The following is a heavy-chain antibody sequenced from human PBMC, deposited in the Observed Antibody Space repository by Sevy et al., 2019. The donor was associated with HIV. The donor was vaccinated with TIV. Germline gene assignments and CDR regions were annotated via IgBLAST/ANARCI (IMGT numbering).Heavy chain of an antibody. CDR3: AGNGNYVFWSGYYYADENWFDP. J-gene: IGHJ5*02. Sequence: GGSLRLSCAASGFTFSSYGMHWVRQAPGKGLEWVAVIWYDGSNKYYADSVKGRFTISRDNSKNKLYLQMKSLRAEDTAVYYCAGNGNYVFWSGYYYADENWFDPWGPGTLVTVSS. D-gene: IGHD3-3*01. CDR2: IWYDGSNK. CDR1: GFTFSSYG. V-gene: IGHV3-33*01.